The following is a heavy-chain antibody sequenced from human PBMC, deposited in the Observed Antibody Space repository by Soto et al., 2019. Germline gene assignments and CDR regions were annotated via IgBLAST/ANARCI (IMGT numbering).Heavy chain of an antibody. CDR1: GFSLSTSGVG. J-gene: IGHJ5*02. D-gene: IGHD2-21*02. CDR2: IYWDDDK. V-gene: IGHV2-5*02. CDR3: AHGDGGDCGGDCYHNWFDP. Sequence: QITLKESGPTLVKPTQTLTLTCTFSGFSLSTSGVGVGWIRQPPGKALEWLALIYWDDDKRYSPSLKSRLTITKDTSKNQVVLTMTNMDTVDTATYYCAHGDGGDCGGDCYHNWFDPWGQGTLVTVSS.